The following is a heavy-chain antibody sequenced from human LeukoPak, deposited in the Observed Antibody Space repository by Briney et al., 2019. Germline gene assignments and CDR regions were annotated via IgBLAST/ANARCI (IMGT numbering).Heavy chain of an antibody. CDR1: GFTFTNYA. V-gene: IGHV3-23*01. CDR3: ARDWSHRCFDY. D-gene: IGHD3-3*01. CDR2: ISAGSDET. Sequence: GGSLRLSCAASGFTFTNYAMTWVRQAPGKGLEWVSTISAGSDETFHADSVKGRFTISRDNSKNTLYLQMNSLRAEDTAVYYCARDWSHRCFDYWGQGTLVTVSS. J-gene: IGHJ4*02.